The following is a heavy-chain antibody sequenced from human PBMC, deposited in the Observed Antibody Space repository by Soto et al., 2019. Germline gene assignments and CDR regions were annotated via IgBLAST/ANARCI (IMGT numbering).Heavy chain of an antibody. CDR3: ARAGFGHGLDV. Sequence: EVELVESGGGLVQAGGSLRVSCGVSGFTSSDHYMDWVRQAPGKGLEWVGRTADKRSRYTTEYAASVKGRFIISRDDSKNSVYLQLNSLTIGDTAVYYCARAGFGHGLDVWGQGTTVTVSS. D-gene: IGHD3-16*01. J-gene: IGHJ6*02. CDR2: TADKRSRYTT. CDR1: GFTSSDHY. V-gene: IGHV3-72*01.